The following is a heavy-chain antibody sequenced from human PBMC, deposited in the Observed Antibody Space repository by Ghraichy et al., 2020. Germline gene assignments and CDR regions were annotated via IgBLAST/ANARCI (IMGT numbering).Heavy chain of an antibody. D-gene: IGHD3-9*01. V-gene: IGHV3-7*01. CDR3: ARGTYYDILTGYNFDWYFDL. CDR2: IKQDGSEK. CDR1: GFNFSSYW. J-gene: IGHJ2*01. Sequence: GALRLSCAASGFNFSSYWMSWVRQAPGKGLEWVANIKQDGSEKYYVDSVKGRFTISRDNAKNSLYLQMNSLRAEDTAVYYCARGTYYDILTGYNFDWYFDLWGRGTLVTVSS.